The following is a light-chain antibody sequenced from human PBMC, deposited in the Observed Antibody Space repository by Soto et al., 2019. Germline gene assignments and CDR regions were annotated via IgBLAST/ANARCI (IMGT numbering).Light chain of an antibody. Sequence: QSALTQPASVSGSPGQSITISCTGTSSDVGDYDYVSWYQQHPGKAPKLMIYEVSQRLSGVSNRFSGSKSGYTASLTISGLQDEDEADYFCSSYVSNSIVVFGGGTKVTVL. CDR2: EVS. J-gene: IGLJ3*02. V-gene: IGLV2-14*01. CDR3: SSYVSNSIVV. CDR1: SSDVGDYDY.